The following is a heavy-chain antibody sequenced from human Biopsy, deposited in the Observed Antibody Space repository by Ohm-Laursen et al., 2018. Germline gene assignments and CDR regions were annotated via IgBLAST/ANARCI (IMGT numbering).Heavy chain of an antibody. J-gene: IGHJ5*02. Sequence: GSLRLSCTASGFTFSIYSMTWVRQAPGKGLEWVSGISGSGGRTYYAESMKGRFTISRDNSKKTVYLQMKSLRAEDTAVYYCAKEVFSAVGTSGFDPWGQGTLVTVSS. V-gene: IGHV3-23*01. D-gene: IGHD1/OR15-1a*01. CDR1: GFTFSIYS. CDR2: ISGSGGRT. CDR3: AKEVFSAVGTSGFDP.